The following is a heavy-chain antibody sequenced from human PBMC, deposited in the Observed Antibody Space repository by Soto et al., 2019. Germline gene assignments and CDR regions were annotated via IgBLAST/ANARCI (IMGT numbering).Heavy chain of an antibody. CDR2: IKQDGSES. CDR3: ASARHIGP. CDR1: GFTFSNYW. J-gene: IGHJ5*02. V-gene: IGHV3-7*01. Sequence: EVQLLESGGDLVQPGGSLRLACAASGFTFSNYWMSWVRQAPGKGLEWVANIKQDGSESNYADSVKGRFTISRDNAENSLYLQMTSLRAEDTAVYYCASARHIGPWGQGTLVTVSS. D-gene: IGHD2-21*01.